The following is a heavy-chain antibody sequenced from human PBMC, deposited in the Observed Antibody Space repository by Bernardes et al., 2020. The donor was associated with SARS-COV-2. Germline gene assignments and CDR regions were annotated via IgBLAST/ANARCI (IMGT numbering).Heavy chain of an antibody. CDR1: GGSISSGGYY. CDR2: IFYRGRT. J-gene: IGHJ4*02. CDR3: ARAGASTIFGVVAHFDY. D-gene: IGHD3-3*01. Sequence: SETLSLTCTVSGGSISSGGYYWSWIRQHPGKGLEWIGYIFYRGRTYYNPSLKSRVTISVDTSKNQFSLKLSSVTAADTAVYYCARAGASTIFGVVAHFDYWGQGTLVTGSS. V-gene: IGHV4-31*03.